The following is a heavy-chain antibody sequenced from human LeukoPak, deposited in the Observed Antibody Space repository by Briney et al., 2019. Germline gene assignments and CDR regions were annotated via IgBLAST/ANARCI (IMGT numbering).Heavy chain of an antibody. Sequence: PGGSLRLSCAASGFTFSTYAMSWVRQAPGKELEWVSSISGDDGTTYYADSVKGRFTISRDNSKNTLYLQMNSLRAEDTALYYCATDYGDYAGYFDFWGQGTLVTVSS. CDR2: ISGDDGTT. D-gene: IGHD4-17*01. V-gene: IGHV3-23*01. J-gene: IGHJ4*02. CDR1: GFTFSTYA. CDR3: ATDYGDYAGYFDF.